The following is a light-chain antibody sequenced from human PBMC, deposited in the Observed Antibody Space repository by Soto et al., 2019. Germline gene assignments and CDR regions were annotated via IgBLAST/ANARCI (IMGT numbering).Light chain of an antibody. CDR2: DVS. J-gene: IGLJ7*01. Sequence: QSALTQPRSVSGSPGQSITISCTGTSSDVGGSNYVSWYLCHPGKAPKLILYDVSERPSGVPDRFSGSKSGNTASLTISGLQPEDEADYYCSSYANIYTYVFGSGTQLTVL. V-gene: IGLV2-11*02. CDR3: SSYANIYTYV. CDR1: SSDVGGSNY.